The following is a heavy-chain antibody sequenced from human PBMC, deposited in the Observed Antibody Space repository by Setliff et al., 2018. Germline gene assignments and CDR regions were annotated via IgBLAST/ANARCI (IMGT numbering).Heavy chain of an antibody. CDR1: GYTFTSHD. CDR2: MNPNSGNT. J-gene: IGHJ6*02. CDR3: ARGLRDYNFWSGYLLDYYYYGMDV. D-gene: IGHD3-3*01. Sequence: ASVKVSCKASGYTFTSHDINWVRQATGQGLEWMGWMNPNSGNTGYAQKFQGRVTMTRNTSISTAYMELSSLRSEDAAVYYCARGLRDYNFWSGYLLDYYYYGMDVWGQGTTVTVSS. V-gene: IGHV1-8*02.